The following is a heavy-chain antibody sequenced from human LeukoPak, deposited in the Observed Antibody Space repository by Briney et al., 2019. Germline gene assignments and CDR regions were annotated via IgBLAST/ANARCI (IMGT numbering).Heavy chain of an antibody. D-gene: IGHD3-16*01. V-gene: IGHV1-46*01. Sequence: ASVKVSCKASGYTFSRQYMHFVRQAPGQGLEWMGIINPSSGNTNYAQKFQGGVTMTRDTSTSTIYMDLSSLRSDDTAVYYRSTSVGGTEFDSWGQGALVTVSS. J-gene: IGHJ4*02. CDR1: GYTFSRQY. CDR2: INPSSGNT. CDR3: STSVGGTEFDS.